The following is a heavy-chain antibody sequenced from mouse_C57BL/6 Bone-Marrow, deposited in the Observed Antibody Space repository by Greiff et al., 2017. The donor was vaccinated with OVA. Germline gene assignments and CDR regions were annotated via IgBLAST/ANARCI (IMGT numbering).Heavy chain of an antibody. V-gene: IGHV14-4*01. J-gene: IGHJ3*01. CDR3: TTYDYLAGFAY. CDR2: IDPENGDT. CDR1: GFNIKDDY. D-gene: IGHD2-4*01. Sequence: VQLQQSGAELVRPGASVKLSCTASGFNIKDDYMHWVKQRPEQGLEWIGWIDPENGDTEYASKFQGTATITADTSSNTAYLQLSSLTSEYTAVYYCTTYDYLAGFAYWGQGTLVTVSA.